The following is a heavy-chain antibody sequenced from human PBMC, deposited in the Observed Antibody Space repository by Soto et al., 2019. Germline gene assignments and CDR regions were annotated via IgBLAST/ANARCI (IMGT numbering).Heavy chain of an antibody. CDR3: ARWSYLDY. V-gene: IGHV3-23*01. CDR1: GFSFGSYA. D-gene: IGHD3-3*01. CDR2: ISGSDGKT. J-gene: IGHJ4*02. Sequence: RLSCAASGFSFGSYALSWVRQAPGKGLEWVSTISGSDGKTFYADSVKGRFSISRDTSQSTLYLQMNSLRADDTAMYYCARWSYLDYWGQGTRVTVYS.